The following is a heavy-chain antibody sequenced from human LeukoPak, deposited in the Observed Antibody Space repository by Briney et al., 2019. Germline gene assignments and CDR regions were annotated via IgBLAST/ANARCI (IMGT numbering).Heavy chain of an antibody. CDR2: IDTDGSST. V-gene: IGHV3-74*01. Sequence: GGSLRLSCAASGFTFSSYWMYWVRQAPGKGLVWVSRIDTDGSSTSYADSVKVRFTISRDNAKNTLYLQMNSLRVEDTAVYYCARGSDTSSWYGAFDIWGQGTMVTVSS. D-gene: IGHD6-13*01. CDR1: GFTFSSYW. CDR3: ARGSDTSSWYGAFDI. J-gene: IGHJ3*02.